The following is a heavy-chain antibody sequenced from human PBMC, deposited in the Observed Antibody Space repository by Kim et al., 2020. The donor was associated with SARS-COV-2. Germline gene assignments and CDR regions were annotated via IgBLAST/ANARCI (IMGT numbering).Heavy chain of an antibody. CDR1: GYTLTELS. CDR2: FDPEDGET. V-gene: IGHV1-24*01. CDR3: ATTFGPRYCSGGSCYSTPTFDY. D-gene: IGHD2-15*01. J-gene: IGHJ4*02. Sequence: ASVKVSCKVSGYTLTELSMHWVRQAPGKGLEWMGGFDPEDGETIYAQKFQGRVTMTEDTSTDTAYMELSSLRSEDTAVYYCATTFGPRYCSGGSCYSTPTFDYWGQGTLVTVSS.